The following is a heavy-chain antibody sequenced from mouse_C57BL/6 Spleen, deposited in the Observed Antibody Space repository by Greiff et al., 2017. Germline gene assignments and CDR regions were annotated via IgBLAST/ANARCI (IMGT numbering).Heavy chain of an antibody. V-gene: IGHV1-82*01. D-gene: IGHD4-1*01. CDR3: ASPTNWDYFDY. J-gene: IGHJ2*01. CDR1: GYAFSSSW. Sequence: QVQLKQSGPELVKPGASVKISCKASGYAFSSSWMNWVKQRPGKGLEWIGRIYPGDGDTNYNGKFKGKATLTADKSSSTAYMQLSSLTSEDSAVYFCASPTNWDYFDYWGQGTTLTVSS. CDR2: IYPGDGDT.